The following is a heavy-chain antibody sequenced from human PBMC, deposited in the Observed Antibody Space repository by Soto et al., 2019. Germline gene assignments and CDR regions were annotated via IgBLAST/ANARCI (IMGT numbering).Heavy chain of an antibody. CDR2: INAGNGNT. V-gene: IGHV1-3*01. Sequence: ASVKVSCKASGYTFSNYGIHWVRQAPGQRLEWMGLINAGNGNTKYSQKFQGRVTLTRDTSASTAYMELSSLRSEDTAVYYCARAVAVAADFDYWGQGTLVTVSS. J-gene: IGHJ4*02. D-gene: IGHD6-19*01. CDR3: ARAVAVAADFDY. CDR1: GYTFSNYG.